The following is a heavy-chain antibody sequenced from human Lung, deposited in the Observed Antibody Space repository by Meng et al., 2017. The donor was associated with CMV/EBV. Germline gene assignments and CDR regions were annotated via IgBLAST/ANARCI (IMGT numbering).Heavy chain of an antibody. CDR1: FSGYY. CDR3: ARVMVNYDYVWGSYRYTHYFDY. V-gene: IGHV4-34*01. J-gene: IGHJ4*02. CDR2: INHSGST. Sequence: FSGYYWSCIRQPPGKGLEWIGEINHSGSTNYNPSLKSRVTISVDTSKNQFSLKLSSVTAADTAVYYCARVMVNYDYVWGSYRYTHYFDYWGQGTLVTVSS. D-gene: IGHD3-16*02.